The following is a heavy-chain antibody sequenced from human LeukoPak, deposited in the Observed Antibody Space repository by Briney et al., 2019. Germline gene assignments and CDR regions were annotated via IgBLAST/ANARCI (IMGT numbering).Heavy chain of an antibody. J-gene: IGHJ5*02. CDR1: GFTFSSDN. V-gene: IGHV3-21*01. CDR2: ISSGSSYI. CDR3: ARDLDLAYSGYARRRNWFDP. Sequence: PGGSLRLYCAASGFTFSSDNMNWSRQAPGNAPESLSSISSGSSYIYYADSVKGRFTISRDNAKNSLYLQMNSLRAEDTAVYYCARDLDLAYSGYARRRNWFDPWGQGTLVSVSS. D-gene: IGHD5-12*01.